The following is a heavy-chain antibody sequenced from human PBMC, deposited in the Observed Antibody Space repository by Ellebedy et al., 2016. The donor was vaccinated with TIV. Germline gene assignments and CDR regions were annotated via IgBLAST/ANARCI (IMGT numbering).Heavy chain of an antibody. CDR2: ISNIDNSY. D-gene: IGHD1-1*01. CDR1: GLPFRDSI. V-gene: IGHV3-30-3*01. CDR3: ARDVEAQYIFDY. J-gene: IGHJ4*02. Sequence: GESLKISCAVSGLPFRDSILHWVRQAPGRPLEWVAVISNIDNSYRYADSVNGRFTISRDNAKHTLYLQMNSLRAEDTAVYYCARDVEAQYIFDYWGQGTLVTVSS.